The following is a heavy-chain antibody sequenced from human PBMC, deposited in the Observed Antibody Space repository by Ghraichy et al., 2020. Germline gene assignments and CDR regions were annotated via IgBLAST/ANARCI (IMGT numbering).Heavy chain of an antibody. Sequence: GGSLRLSCVVSGFTFSNYWMHWVRQAPGKGLVWVSRINSDGSSTNYADSVKGRFTIFRDNAKRTLYLQMNSLRAEDTAVYYCARVVAGKDAFDIWGQGTMVTVSS. D-gene: IGHD6-19*01. V-gene: IGHV3-74*01. J-gene: IGHJ3*02. CDR3: ARVVAGKDAFDI. CDR1: GFTFSNYW. CDR2: INSDGSST.